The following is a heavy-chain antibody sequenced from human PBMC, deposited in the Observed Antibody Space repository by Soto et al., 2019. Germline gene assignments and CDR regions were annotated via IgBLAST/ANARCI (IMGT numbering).Heavy chain of an antibody. J-gene: IGHJ3*02. V-gene: IGHV4-61*03. CDR1: AGSVAMGGSG. CDR2: TFHAGNA. CDR3: ARGRSTSDITDYALDI. Sequence: SESQSLTSTLSAGSVAMGGSGWNWILEPRVRGRDWIGFTFHAGNANYNPPLKSQVTVSLDTSMPHISLKVNSMTAADTAIYYCARGRSTSDITDYALDIWGPGTEVTVSS.